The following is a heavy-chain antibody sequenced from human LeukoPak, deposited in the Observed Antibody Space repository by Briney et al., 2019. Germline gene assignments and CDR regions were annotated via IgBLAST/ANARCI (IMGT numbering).Heavy chain of an antibody. D-gene: IGHD2-21*01. CDR1: GGSFSGYY. Sequence: TASETLSLTCAVYGGSFSGYYWSWIRQPPGKGLEWIGEINHSGSTNYNPSLKSRVTISVDTSKNQFSLKLSSVTAADMAVYYCARGRNDSYYFDYWGQGTLVTVSS. CDR3: ARGRNDSYYFDY. CDR2: INHSGST. V-gene: IGHV4-34*01. J-gene: IGHJ4*02.